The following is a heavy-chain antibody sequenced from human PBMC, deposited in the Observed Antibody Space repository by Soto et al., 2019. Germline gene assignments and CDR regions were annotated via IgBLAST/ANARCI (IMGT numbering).Heavy chain of an antibody. J-gene: IGHJ6*03. CDR3: ARMNIVAVHYYYMDA. CDR1: GDSISISSHY. D-gene: IGHD2-15*01. CDR2: IYYSGST. Sequence: QLQLQESGPGLVKPSETLSLTCTVSGDSISISSHYWRWIRQPPGKGLEWIANIYYSGSTYYNPSLKSRVTILLYTSKNPVSLKLGSVTAEDTAVYYCARMNIVAVHYYYMDAWGQGTTVAVSS. V-gene: IGHV4-39*01.